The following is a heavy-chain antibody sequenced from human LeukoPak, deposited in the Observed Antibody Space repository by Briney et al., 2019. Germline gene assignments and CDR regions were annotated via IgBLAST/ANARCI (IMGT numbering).Heavy chain of an antibody. J-gene: IGHJ4*02. CDR2: IYPGDSDT. CDR3: ARQWYYYGSGSLDFDY. CDR1: GYSFTSYW. Sequence: GESLKISCKGSGYSFTSYWIGWVRQMPGKGLEWMGIIYPGDSDTRYSPSFQGQVTISADKSISTAYLQWSSLKASDTAMYYCARQWYYYGSGSLDFDYWGQGTLVTVPS. D-gene: IGHD3-10*01. V-gene: IGHV5-51*01.